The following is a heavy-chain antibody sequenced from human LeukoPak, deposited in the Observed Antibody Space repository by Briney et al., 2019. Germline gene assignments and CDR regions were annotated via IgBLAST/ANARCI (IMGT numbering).Heavy chain of an antibody. CDR1: GFTFSSSW. Sequence: GGSLRLSCAASGFTFSSSWIHWVRQPPGKGLVWVSRINSDGSSTSYADSVKGRFTISRDNAKSTLYLQMNSLRAEDTAVYYCASPQRGYKNRLNSWGPGTLVTVSS. CDR3: ASPQRGYKNRLNS. J-gene: IGHJ4*02. V-gene: IGHV3-74*01. CDR2: INSDGSST. D-gene: IGHD1-14*01.